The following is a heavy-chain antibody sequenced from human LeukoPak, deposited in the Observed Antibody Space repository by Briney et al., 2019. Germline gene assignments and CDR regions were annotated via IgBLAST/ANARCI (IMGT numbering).Heavy chain of an antibody. V-gene: IGHV3-11*03. CDR2: ISSSSTYT. CDR1: GFTFSVYY. Sequence: PGGSLRLSCAASGFTFSVYYTSWIRQAPGKGLEWVSYISSSSTYTNYADSVKGRFTISRDNAKNSLYLQMNSLRAEDTAVYYCAMSLRRDCDSTSCWAALDIWGQGTMVTVSS. J-gene: IGHJ3*02. CDR3: AMSLRRDCDSTSCWAALDI. D-gene: IGHD2-2*01.